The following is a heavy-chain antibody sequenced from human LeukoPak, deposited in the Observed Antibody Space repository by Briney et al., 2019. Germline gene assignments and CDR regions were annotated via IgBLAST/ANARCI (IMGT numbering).Heavy chain of an antibody. J-gene: IGHJ4*02. CDR1: GFTFSSYG. D-gene: IGHD7-27*01. CDR2: IWFDGSNK. Sequence: PGGSLRLSCAASGFTFSSYGMHWVRQAPGKGLEWVAVIWFDGSNKYYADSVKGRFTISRDNSKSTLYLQMNSLRAEDTAVYYCARDRDWGCSYCSYWGQGTLVTVSS. CDR3: ARDRDWGCSYCSY. V-gene: IGHV3-33*01.